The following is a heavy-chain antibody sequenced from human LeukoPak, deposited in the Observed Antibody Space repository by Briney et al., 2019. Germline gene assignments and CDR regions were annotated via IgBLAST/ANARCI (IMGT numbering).Heavy chain of an antibody. CDR3: ASSRIAVAGSPFDY. Sequence: GGSLRLSCAASGFTFSSYSMNWVHQAPGKGLEWVSSISSSSIYIYYADSVKGRFTISRDNAKNSLYLHMNSLRAEDMAVYYCASSRIAVAGSPFDYWGQGTLVTVSS. D-gene: IGHD6-19*01. CDR1: GFTFSSYS. V-gene: IGHV3-21*01. CDR2: ISSSSIYI. J-gene: IGHJ4*02.